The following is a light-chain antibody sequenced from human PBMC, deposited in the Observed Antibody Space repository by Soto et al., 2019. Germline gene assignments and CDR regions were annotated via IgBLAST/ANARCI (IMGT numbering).Light chain of an antibody. J-gene: IGLJ1*01. CDR1: STDVGGYNY. V-gene: IGLV2-8*01. Sequence: QSVLTQPPSASGSPGQSVTISCTGTSTDVGGYNYVSWYQQHPGKAPKLMIYEVSKRPSGVPDRFSGSKSGNTASLTVSGLQAEDEADYYCSSYAASNHLVFGTGTKLTGL. CDR2: EVS. CDR3: SSYAASNHLV.